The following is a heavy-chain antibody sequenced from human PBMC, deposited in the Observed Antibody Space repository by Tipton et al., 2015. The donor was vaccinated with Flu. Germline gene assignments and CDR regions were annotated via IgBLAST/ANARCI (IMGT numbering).Heavy chain of an antibody. CDR1: GFTFSSYA. J-gene: IGHJ4*02. D-gene: IGHD6-19*01. CDR2: ISFDGSDK. CDR3: ARWGYISGWDYGY. V-gene: IGHV3-30*01. Sequence: SLRLSCAASGFTFSSYAMHWVRQAPGKGLEWVAVISFDGSDKYYADSVKGRFTISRDNSKNTLYLQMNSLRAEDTAVYYCARWGYISGWDYGYWGQGTLVTGSS.